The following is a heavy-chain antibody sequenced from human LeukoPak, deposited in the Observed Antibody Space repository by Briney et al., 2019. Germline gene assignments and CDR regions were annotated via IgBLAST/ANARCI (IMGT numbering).Heavy chain of an antibody. Sequence: ASVKVSCKASGYTFTGYYMHWVRQAPGQGLEWMGWINPNSGGTNYAQKFQGRVTMTRDTSISKAYMELSRLRSDDTAVYYCARPYSSGWYGRDDAFDIWGQGTMVTVSS. CDR1: GYTFTGYY. J-gene: IGHJ3*02. CDR2: INPNSGGT. CDR3: ARPYSSGWYGRDDAFDI. V-gene: IGHV1-2*02. D-gene: IGHD6-19*01.